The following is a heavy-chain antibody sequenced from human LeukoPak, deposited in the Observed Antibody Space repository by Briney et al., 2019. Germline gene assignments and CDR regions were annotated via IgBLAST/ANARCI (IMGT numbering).Heavy chain of an antibody. Sequence: ASVKVSCKASGYTFTGYYLHWVRQAPGQGLEWMGCVNPDSGDTNYAQKFQGSVTMTRDTSISTVYMELSRLRSDDTAVYYCARASGSYWWFDSWGQGTLVTVSS. J-gene: IGHJ5*01. CDR2: VNPDSGDT. V-gene: IGHV1-2*02. CDR1: GYTFTGYY. CDR3: ARASGSYWWFDS. D-gene: IGHD1-26*01.